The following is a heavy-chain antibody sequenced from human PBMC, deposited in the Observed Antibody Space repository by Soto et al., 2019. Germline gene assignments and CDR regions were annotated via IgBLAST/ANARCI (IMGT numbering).Heavy chain of an antibody. V-gene: IGHV1-8*01. J-gene: IGHJ4*02. D-gene: IGHD6-13*01. CDR2: MNPSSGNT. CDR1: GYTLTSYD. Sequence: ASLKGALKGSGYTLTSYDINWGRKDTGQGLEWMGWMNPSSGNTGYAQKFQGRVTMTRNTSISTAYMELSSLRSEDTAVYYCAKVRESAAAGHFDSWGQGTLVTVSS. CDR3: AKVRESAAAGHFDS.